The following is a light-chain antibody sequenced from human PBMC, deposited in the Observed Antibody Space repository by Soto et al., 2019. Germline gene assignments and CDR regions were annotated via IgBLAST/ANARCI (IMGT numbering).Light chain of an antibody. J-gene: IGKJ5*01. CDR2: DAS. CDR3: EQYNSYSIT. V-gene: IGKV1-5*01. Sequence: DIQMTQSPSTLSASVGDRVTITCRASQSISSWLAWYQQKPGKAPKLLIYDASSLESGVPSRFSGSGSGTEFTLTIRSLQPDDFATYYCEQYNSYSITVGQGTRLEIK. CDR1: QSISSW.